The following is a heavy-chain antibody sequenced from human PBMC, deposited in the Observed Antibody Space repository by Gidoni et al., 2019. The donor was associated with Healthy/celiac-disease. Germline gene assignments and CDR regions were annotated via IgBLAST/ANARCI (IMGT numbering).Heavy chain of an antibody. J-gene: IGHJ4*02. D-gene: IGHD2-15*01. CDR3: ARYGYCSGGSCSVYYFDY. CDR2: IKQDGSEK. V-gene: IGHV3-7*01. Sequence: EVQLVESGGGLVQPGGSLRLSCAASGFPFSSYWMSWVRQAPGKGLEWVANIKQDGSEKYYVDSGKGRLNSSRDNAKNSLYLQMNSLRAEDTAVYYCARYGYCSGGSCSVYYFDYWGQGTLVTVSS. CDR1: GFPFSSYW.